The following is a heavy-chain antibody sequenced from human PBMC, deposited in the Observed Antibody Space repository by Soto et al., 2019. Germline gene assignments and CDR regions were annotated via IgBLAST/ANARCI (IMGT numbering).Heavy chain of an antibody. CDR3: PREVNNYYGMDV. V-gene: IGHV4-30-4*01. CDR2: ISYSGST. J-gene: IGHJ6*02. Sequence: QVQLQESGPGLVKPSQTLSLTCSISGASISSDDYYWSWFRQPPGKGLEWIGYISYSGSTYYNPSLKSRITISVDTSKTQFSLILSSVTAADTAVFYCPREVNNYYGMDVWGQGTTVTVSS. CDR1: GASISSDDYY.